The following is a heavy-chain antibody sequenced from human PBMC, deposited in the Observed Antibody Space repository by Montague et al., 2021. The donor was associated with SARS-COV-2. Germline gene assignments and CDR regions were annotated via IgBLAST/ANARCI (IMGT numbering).Heavy chain of an antibody. CDR2: IYYSGST. J-gene: IGHJ6*02. Sequence: SETLSLTCIASGGSVSSGSYYRSWIRQPPGKGLEWIGYIYYSGSTNYNPSLKSRVTISVDTSKNQFSLKLSSVTAADTAVYYCARDPWRITIFGVVTRYGMDVWGQGTTVTVSS. V-gene: IGHV4-61*01. D-gene: IGHD3-3*01. CDR1: GGSVSSGSYY. CDR3: ARDPWRITIFGVVTRYGMDV.